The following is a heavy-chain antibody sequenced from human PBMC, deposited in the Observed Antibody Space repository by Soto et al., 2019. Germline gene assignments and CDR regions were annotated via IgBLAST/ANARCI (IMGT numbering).Heavy chain of an antibody. CDR1: GFTFSSYA. V-gene: IGHV3-23*01. CDR3: AKGLAVAGYLYSYHYYGMDV. Sequence: HPGGSLRLSCAASGFTFSSYAMSWVRQAPGKGLEWVSAISGSGGGTYYADSVKGRFTISRDNSQNTLYLQMNSLRAEDTALYYCAKGLAVAGYLYSYHYYGMDVWGQGTTVTVSS. D-gene: IGHD6-19*01. J-gene: IGHJ6*02. CDR2: ISGSGGGT.